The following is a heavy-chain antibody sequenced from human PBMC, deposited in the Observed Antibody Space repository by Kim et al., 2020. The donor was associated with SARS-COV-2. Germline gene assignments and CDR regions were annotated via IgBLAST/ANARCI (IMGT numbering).Heavy chain of an antibody. D-gene: IGHD2-15*01. Sequence: ASVKVSCKASGYTFTSYYMHWVRQTPGQGLEWMGIINPSGGSTSYAQKFQGRVTMTRDTSTSTVYMELSSLRSEDTAVYHCARDGCSGGSCYGDYFDYWGQGTLVTVSS. V-gene: IGHV1-46*01. CDR2: INPSGGST. CDR1: GYTFTSYY. CDR3: ARDGCSGGSCYGDYFDY. J-gene: IGHJ4*02.